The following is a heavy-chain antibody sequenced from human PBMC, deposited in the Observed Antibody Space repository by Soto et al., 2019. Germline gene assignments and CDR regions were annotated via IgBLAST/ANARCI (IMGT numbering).Heavy chain of an antibody. V-gene: IGHV4-59*08. Sequence: SETLSLTFTVSGGSISSYYWGWIRQPPGKGLEWIGYIYYSGSTNYNPSLKSRVTISVDTSKNQFSLKLGSVTAADTAVYYCATLPPRIEVRLLPIPTWGQGILVTVSS. CDR2: IYYSGST. J-gene: IGHJ4*02. D-gene: IGHD2-2*02. CDR1: GGSISSYY. CDR3: ATLPPRIEVRLLPIPT.